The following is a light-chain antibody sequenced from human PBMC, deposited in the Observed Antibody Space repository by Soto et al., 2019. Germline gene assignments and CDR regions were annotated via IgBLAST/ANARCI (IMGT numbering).Light chain of an antibody. CDR3: QTYEV. CDR2: LNSDGRH. CDR1: SGHSSYA. Sequence: QLVLTQSPSASASLGASVKLTCTLSSGHSSYAIAWHQQQPEKGPRYLMKLNSDGRHSKGDGIPDRFSGSSSGAERYLTISSRQSEDEADYYCQTYEVFGGGTKLTVL. J-gene: IGLJ2*01. V-gene: IGLV4-69*01.